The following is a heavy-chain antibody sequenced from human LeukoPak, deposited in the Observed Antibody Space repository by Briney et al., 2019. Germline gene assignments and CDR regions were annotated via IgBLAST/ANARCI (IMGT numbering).Heavy chain of an antibody. CDR2: ISYDGSNK. D-gene: IGHD3-22*01. Sequence: GGSLRLSCAASGFTFSSYGMHWVRQAPGKGLEWVAVISYDGSNKYYADSVKGRFTISRDNSKNTLYLQMNSLRAEDTAVYYCAKEMYYYDSSGANFDYWGQGTLVTVSS. CDR3: AKEMYYYDSSGANFDY. V-gene: IGHV3-30*18. J-gene: IGHJ4*02. CDR1: GFTFSSYG.